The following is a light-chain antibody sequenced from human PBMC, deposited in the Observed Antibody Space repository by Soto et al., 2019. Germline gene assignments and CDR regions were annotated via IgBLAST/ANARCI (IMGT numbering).Light chain of an antibody. Sequence: DIQMTQSPSTLSASVGDRVTITCRASQSIGSWLAWYQQKPGKAPNFLIYKASTLESGVPSRFSGSGSGTEFTLTISSLQPDDFATHYCQQYDTYWTFGQGTKVEIK. CDR3: QQYDTYWT. CDR1: QSIGSW. V-gene: IGKV1-5*03. J-gene: IGKJ1*01. CDR2: KAS.